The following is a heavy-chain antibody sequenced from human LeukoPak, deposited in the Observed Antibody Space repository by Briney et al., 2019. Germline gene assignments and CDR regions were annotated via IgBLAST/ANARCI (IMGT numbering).Heavy chain of an antibody. Sequence: GRSLRLSCAASGFTFSSYGMHWVRQAPGKGLEWVAVISYDGSNKYYADSVKGRFTISRDNSKNTLYLQMNSLRAEDTAVYCCAKDYSSSSGLGYYYGMDVWGQGTTVTVSS. CDR2: ISYDGSNK. D-gene: IGHD6-6*01. V-gene: IGHV3-30*18. CDR3: AKDYSSSSGLGYYYGMDV. J-gene: IGHJ6*02. CDR1: GFTFSSYG.